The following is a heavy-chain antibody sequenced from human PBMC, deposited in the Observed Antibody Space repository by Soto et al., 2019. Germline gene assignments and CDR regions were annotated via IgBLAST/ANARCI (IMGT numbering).Heavy chain of an antibody. CDR2: INPNSGGT. CDR3: ARDITMVRGVI. Sequence: GASVNVSCKSSGYTFTGYYMHWGRQAPGQGLEWMGWINPNSGGTNYAQKFQGRVTMTRDTSISTAYMELSRLRSDDTAVYYCARDITMVRGVIWGQGTMVTVSS. D-gene: IGHD3-10*01. CDR1: GYTFTGYY. V-gene: IGHV1-2*02. J-gene: IGHJ3*02.